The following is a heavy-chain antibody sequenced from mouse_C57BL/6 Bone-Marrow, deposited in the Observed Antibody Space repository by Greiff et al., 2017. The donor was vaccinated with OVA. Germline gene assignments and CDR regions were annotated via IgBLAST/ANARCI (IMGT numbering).Heavy chain of an antibody. CDR1: GYTFTSYW. V-gene: IGHV1-55*01. J-gene: IGHJ2*01. CDR2: IYPGSGST. CDR3: ARYYYGSSYVGLDY. D-gene: IGHD1-1*01. Sequence: VQLQQPGAELVKPGASVKMSCKASGYTFTSYWITWVKQRPGQGLEWIGDIYPGSGSTNYNEKFKSKATLTVDTSSSTAYMQLSSLTSEDSAVYYCARYYYGSSYVGLDYWGQGTTLTVSS.